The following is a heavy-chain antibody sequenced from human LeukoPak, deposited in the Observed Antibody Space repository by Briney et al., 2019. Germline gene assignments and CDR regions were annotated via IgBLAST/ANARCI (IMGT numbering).Heavy chain of an antibody. Sequence: GGSLRLSCAASGFTVSSNYMTWVRQAPGKGLEWVSVIYTSGNTDYADSVKGRFTISRDNSKNTLHLQMNSLRAEDTAVYYCARAVTIFGVVTHIPRGLDYFDYWGQGTLVTVSS. V-gene: IGHV3-66*01. CDR2: IYTSGNT. CDR1: GFTVSSNY. CDR3: ARAVTIFGVVTHIPRGLDYFDY. J-gene: IGHJ4*02. D-gene: IGHD3-3*01.